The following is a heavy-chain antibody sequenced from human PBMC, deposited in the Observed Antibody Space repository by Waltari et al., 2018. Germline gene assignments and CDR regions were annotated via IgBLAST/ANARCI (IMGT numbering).Heavy chain of an antibody. CDR1: GFSVGTYG. D-gene: IGHD3-10*01. CDR3: ARDLSFGSLDY. V-gene: IGHV3-33*07. CDR2: IWHDGTKA. Sequence: QVHLVESGGSVVQPVTSLRISCAASGFSVGTYGMFWVRQSPGKGLEWVALIWHDGTKANYEDSVKGRFTISKDNSKNTLFLQMNSLRDGDTAVYFCARDLSFGSLDYGGQGTLVTVSS. J-gene: IGHJ4*02.